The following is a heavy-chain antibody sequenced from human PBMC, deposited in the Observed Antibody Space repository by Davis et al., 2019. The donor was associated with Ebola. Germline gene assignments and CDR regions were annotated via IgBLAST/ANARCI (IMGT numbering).Heavy chain of an antibody. CDR2: IHHSGTT. Sequence: SETLSLTCTVSGGSVSSTAYSWGWILQPPGKGLEWIGRIHHSGTTDYNLSLKSRVTMSVATSKTEFSLRLTSVTAADTALYYCVRQGDWFRVHDLDWFDAWGQGLLVTVSS. J-gene: IGHJ5*02. CDR3: VRQGDWFRVHDLDWFDA. V-gene: IGHV4-39*01. D-gene: IGHD3-10*01. CDR1: GGSVSSTAYS.